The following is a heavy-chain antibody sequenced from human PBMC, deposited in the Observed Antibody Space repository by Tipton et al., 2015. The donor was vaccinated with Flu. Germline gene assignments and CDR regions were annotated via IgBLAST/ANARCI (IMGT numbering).Heavy chain of an antibody. J-gene: IGHJ4*02. Sequence: TLSLTCTVSGGSTSSGSYYWSWIRQPAGKGLEWIGRIYTSGSTNYNPSLKSRVTISVDTSKNQFSLKLSSVTAADTAVYYCARLSGSYALDYWGQGTLVTVSS. V-gene: IGHV4-61*02. D-gene: IGHD1-26*01. CDR3: ARLSGSYALDY. CDR1: GGSTSSGSYY. CDR2: IYTSGST.